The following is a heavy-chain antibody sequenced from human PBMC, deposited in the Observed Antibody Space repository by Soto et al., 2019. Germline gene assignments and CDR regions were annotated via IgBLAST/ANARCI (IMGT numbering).Heavy chain of an antibody. CDR2: ISITTNYI. V-gene: IGHV3-21*06. Sequence: EVQLVESGGGLVKPGGSLRLSCAASGFTFTRYSMNWVRQSPGKGLEWVSSISITTNYIYYGDSMKGRFTISRDNAKNSLHLEMNRLRAEDTAVYYCARESEDLTSNFDYWGQGNLVTVSS. J-gene: IGHJ4*02. CDR1: GFTFTRYS. CDR3: ARESEDLTSNFDY.